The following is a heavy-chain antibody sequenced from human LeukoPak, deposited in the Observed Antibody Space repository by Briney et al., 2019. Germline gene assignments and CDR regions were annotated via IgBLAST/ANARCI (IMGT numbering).Heavy chain of an antibody. V-gene: IGHV3-53*01. D-gene: IGHD6-13*01. CDR3: ARNEKQQLTDAFDI. Sequence: GGSLRLSCAASGFTVSSNYMSWVRQAPGKGLEWVSVIYSGGSTYYADSVKGRFTISRDNSKNTLYLQMNSLRAEDTAVYYCARNEKQQLTDAFDIWGQGTMVTVSS. CDR1: GFTVSSNY. CDR2: IYSGGST. J-gene: IGHJ3*02.